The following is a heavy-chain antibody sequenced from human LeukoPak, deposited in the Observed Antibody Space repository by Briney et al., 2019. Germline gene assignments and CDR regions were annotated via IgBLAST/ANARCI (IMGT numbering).Heavy chain of an antibody. CDR3: ARGSAKGGRGLQWLVQGVNDH. J-gene: IGHJ4*02. Sequence: GGSLRLSCAASGFTFSSYWMYWVRQAPGKGLMWVSRITSDGSSTSYADSVKGRFTISRDNAKNTLYLQMNSLRAEDTAVYYCARGSAKGGRGLQWLVQGVNDHWGQGTLVTVSS. CDR2: ITSDGSST. V-gene: IGHV3-74*01. D-gene: IGHD6-19*01. CDR1: GFTFSSYW.